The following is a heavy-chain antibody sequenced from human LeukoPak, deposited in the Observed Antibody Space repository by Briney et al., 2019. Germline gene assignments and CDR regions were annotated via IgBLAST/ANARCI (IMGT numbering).Heavy chain of an antibody. CDR1: GFTFSSYS. Sequence: GGSLRLSCAASGFTFSSYSMNWVRQAPGKGLEWVSSISSSSSYIYYADSVKGRFTISRDNAKNSLYLQMNSLRAEDTAVYYCARAGGSWYNLYNRFDPWGQGTLVTVSS. V-gene: IGHV3-21*01. D-gene: IGHD6-13*01. J-gene: IGHJ5*02. CDR3: ARAGGSWYNLYNRFDP. CDR2: ISSSSSYI.